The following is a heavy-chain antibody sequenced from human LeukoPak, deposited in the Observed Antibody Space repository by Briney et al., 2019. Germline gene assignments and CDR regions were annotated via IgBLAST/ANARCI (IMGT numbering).Heavy chain of an antibody. CDR1: GGSISSSSL. D-gene: IGHD3-22*01. Sequence: PSGTLSLTCAVSGGSISSSSLWSWVRQPPGRGLEWIGEIYHSGSTNYNPSLKSRVTISVDKSKNHFSLKLNSVTTADTAVYYCARGDVYYYDSSGYYNWFDPWGQGTLVTVSS. V-gene: IGHV4-4*02. J-gene: IGHJ5*02. CDR3: ARGDVYYYDSSGYYNWFDP. CDR2: IYHSGST.